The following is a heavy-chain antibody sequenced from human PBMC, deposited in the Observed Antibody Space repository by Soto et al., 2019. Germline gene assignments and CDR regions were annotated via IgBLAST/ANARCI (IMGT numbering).Heavy chain of an antibody. CDR3: ARDRGTYYGDYYYYMDV. D-gene: IGHD1-26*01. V-gene: IGHV3-48*01. CDR1: GFTLSTYS. J-gene: IGHJ6*03. CDR2: ITSSSSTI. Sequence: PGGSLRLSCAASGFTLSTYSMNWVRQAPGKGLEWVSYITSSSSTIYYADSVKGRFTISRDNAKNSLYLQMNSLRAEDTAVYYCARDRGTYYGDYYYYMDVWGKGTTVTVSS.